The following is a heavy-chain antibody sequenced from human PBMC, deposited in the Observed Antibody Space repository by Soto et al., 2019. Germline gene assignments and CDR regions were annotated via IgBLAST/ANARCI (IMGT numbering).Heavy chain of an antibody. CDR1: GVSFSGYY. V-gene: IGHV4-34*01. CDR2: INHSGST. CDR3: ARGSPLGTSGWFDP. Sequence: QVQLQQWGAGLLKPSETLSLTCAVYGVSFSGYYWSWIRQPPGKGLEWIGEINHSGSTNYNPSLKSRVTISVDTSKNQFSLKLSSVTAADTAVYYCARGSPLGTSGWFDPWGQGTLVTVSS. D-gene: IGHD7-27*01. J-gene: IGHJ5*02.